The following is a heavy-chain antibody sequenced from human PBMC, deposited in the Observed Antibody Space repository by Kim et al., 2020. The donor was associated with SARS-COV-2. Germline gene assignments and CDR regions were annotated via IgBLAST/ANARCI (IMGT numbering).Heavy chain of an antibody. CDR2: IYYSGST. CDR1: GGSISSYY. CDR3: ARVGGGGNWYFDL. D-gene: IGHD2-15*01. V-gene: IGHV4-59*01. J-gene: IGHJ2*01. Sequence: SETLSLTCTVSGGSISSYYWSWIRQPPGKGLEWIGYIYYSGSTNYNPSLKSRVTISVDTSKNQFSLKLSSVTAADTAVYYCARVGGGGNWYFDLWGRGTLVTVSS.